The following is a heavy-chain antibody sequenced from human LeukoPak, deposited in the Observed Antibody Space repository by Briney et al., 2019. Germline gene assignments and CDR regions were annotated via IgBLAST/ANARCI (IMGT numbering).Heavy chain of an antibody. D-gene: IGHD1-26*01. CDR1: GFTFSGSA. CDR3: TRPLLRYSGSYSLDY. CDR2: IRSKANSYAT. Sequence: PGGSLRLSCAAFGFTFSGSAMHWVRQASGKGLEWVGRIRSKANSYATAYAASVKGRFTISRDDSKNTAYLQMNSLKTEDTAVYYCTRPLLRYSGSYSLDYWGQGTLVTVSS. V-gene: IGHV3-73*01. J-gene: IGHJ4*02.